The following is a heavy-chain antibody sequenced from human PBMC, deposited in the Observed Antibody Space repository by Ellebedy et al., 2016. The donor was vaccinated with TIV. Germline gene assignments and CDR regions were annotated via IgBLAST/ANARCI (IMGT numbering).Heavy chain of an antibody. CDR3: ARRPNYYGMDV. V-gene: IGHV3-9*01. CDR1: GFTFDDYA. D-gene: IGHD6-6*01. Sequence: PGGSLRLSCAASGFTFDDYAMHWVRQAPGKGLEWVSGISWSSGSTDYADSVKGRFTISRDNTKNFLYLQMNSLRAEDTAVYYCARRPNYYGMDVWGQGTTVTVSS. CDR2: ISWSSGST. J-gene: IGHJ6*02.